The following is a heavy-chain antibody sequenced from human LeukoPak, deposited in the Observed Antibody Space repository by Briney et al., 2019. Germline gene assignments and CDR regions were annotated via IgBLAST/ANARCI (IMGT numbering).Heavy chain of an antibody. CDR1: GGSISSSTYY. J-gene: IGHJ4*02. D-gene: IGHD3-16*02. CDR2: VNDSGST. V-gene: IGHV4-39*01. Sequence: PSETLSLTCTVSGGSISSSTYYWGWLRQPPGKGLEWVGSVNDSGSTYYNSSLKRRVTISVDTSKNQFSLKLSSVTAADTAVYYCARHRPPYYDYVWGSYRRYYFDYWGQGTLVTVS. CDR3: ARHRPPYYDYVWGSYRRYYFDY.